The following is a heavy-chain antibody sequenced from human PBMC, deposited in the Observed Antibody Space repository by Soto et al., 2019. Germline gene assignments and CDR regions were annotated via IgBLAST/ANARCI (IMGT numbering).Heavy chain of an antibody. Sequence: EVQLVESGGGLVQPGGSLRLSCAASGFTVSSNYMSWVRQAPGKGLEWVSVIYSGGSTYYADSVKGRFTISRDNSKNTLYLQMNSLRAEDTAVYYCARDGAYYGGNPLVWGQGTLVTVSS. J-gene: IGHJ4*02. CDR3: ARDGAYYGGNPLV. D-gene: IGHD4-17*01. CDR2: IYSGGST. CDR1: GFTVSSNY. V-gene: IGHV3-66*01.